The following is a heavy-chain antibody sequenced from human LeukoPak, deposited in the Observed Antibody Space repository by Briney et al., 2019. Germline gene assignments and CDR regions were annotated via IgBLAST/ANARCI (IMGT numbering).Heavy chain of an antibody. J-gene: IGHJ4*02. Sequence: GGSLRLSCAASGFTFSTYALSWVRQAPGKGLEWVSVICGSGGTTYYADSVKGRFTISRDNSTNTLFLQMNSPGAADTAAYYCAKGSSSSCYGNLDYWGQGTLVTVSS. CDR3: AKGSSSSCYGNLDY. CDR2: ICGSGGTT. D-gene: IGHD6-13*01. V-gene: IGHV3-23*01. CDR1: GFTFSTYA.